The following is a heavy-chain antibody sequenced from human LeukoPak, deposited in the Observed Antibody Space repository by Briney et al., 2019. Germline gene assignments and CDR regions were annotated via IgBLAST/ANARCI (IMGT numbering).Heavy chain of an antibody. J-gene: IGHJ4*02. Sequence: GGSLRLSCAASGFTFSSYGLHWVRQAPGKGLEWVAFIRYDATGQYYADSVTGRFTISRDNSKSKLYLQMNSLRPEDTAMYYCAKIGPIVGDVVYFWGQGTLVTVSS. CDR2: IRYDATGQ. D-gene: IGHD1-26*01. CDR1: GFTFSSYG. V-gene: IGHV3-30*02. CDR3: AKIGPIVGDVVYF.